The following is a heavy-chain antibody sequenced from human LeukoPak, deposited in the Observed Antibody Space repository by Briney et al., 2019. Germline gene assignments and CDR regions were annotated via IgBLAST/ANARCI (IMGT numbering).Heavy chain of an antibody. D-gene: IGHD2-2*01. CDR2: ISGSGSST. Sequence: GRSLRLSCAASGFTFSSYAMSWVRQAPGKGLEWVSPISGSGSSTYYADSVKGRFTISRDNSKNTLFLQRNNLRAEDTAVYYCAKDRDCSSTSCYVPFDSWGQGTLVTVSS. V-gene: IGHV3-23*01. J-gene: IGHJ4*02. CDR3: AKDRDCSSTSCYVPFDS. CDR1: GFTFSSYA.